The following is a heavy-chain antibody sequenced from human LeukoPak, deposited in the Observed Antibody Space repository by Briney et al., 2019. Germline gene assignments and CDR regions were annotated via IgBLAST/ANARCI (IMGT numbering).Heavy chain of an antibody. CDR2: ISAFSGNT. CDR3: ARDDKILRGAYYQAFDY. J-gene: IGHJ4*02. V-gene: IGHV1-18*01. Sequence: ASGKVSCTASGYTFTSYGFNWVRQAPGQGLEWMGWISAFSGNTKYPQNLQGRVSMTTDTSTSTAYMELRSLRSDDTAIYYCARDDKILRGAYYQAFDYWGQGTLVTVSS. CDR1: GYTFTSYG. D-gene: IGHD1-26*01.